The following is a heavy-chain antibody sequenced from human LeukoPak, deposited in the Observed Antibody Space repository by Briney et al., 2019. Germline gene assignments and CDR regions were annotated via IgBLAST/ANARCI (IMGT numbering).Heavy chain of an antibody. CDR3: AKAPAPYSYYYGMDV. J-gene: IGHJ6*02. V-gene: IGHV3-23*01. CDR2: ISDNGVTR. CDR1: GFTFSSYV. D-gene: IGHD2-21*01. Sequence: PGGSLRFSCAASGFTFSSYVMNWVRQAPGKGLEWVSSISDNGVTRYYADSVKGRFTISRDNSDNTVYLQMNSLRAEDTAIYYCAKAPAPYSYYYGMDVWGQGTAVTVSS.